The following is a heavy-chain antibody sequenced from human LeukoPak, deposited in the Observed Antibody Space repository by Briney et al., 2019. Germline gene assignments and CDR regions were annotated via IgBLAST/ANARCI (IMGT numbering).Heavy chain of an antibody. CDR1: GFTFSAYV. V-gene: IGHV3-23*01. Sequence: GGSLRLSCAASGFTFSAYVMTWVRQAPGKGLECVSAVSNNGGSTYYADSVKGRFTISRDNSKNTLYLQMNSLRAEDTAVYYCAGRGIAHSWGQGTLVTVSS. CDR3: AGRGIAHS. D-gene: IGHD6-13*01. J-gene: IGHJ5*02. CDR2: VSNNGGST.